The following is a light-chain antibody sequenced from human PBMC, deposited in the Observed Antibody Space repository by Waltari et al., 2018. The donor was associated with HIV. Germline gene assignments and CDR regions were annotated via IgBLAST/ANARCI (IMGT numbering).Light chain of an antibody. J-gene: IGLJ1*01. Sequence: QSVLTQPASVSGFAGQSITIPCGGSSGDIGSFNFVSWYYSRPDQAPRLILCDVRSRPSGVSARFSGSKTGIKASLTISGLNSEDGGIYYCCAYSRGGDSYVFGPGT. V-gene: IGLV2-14*01. CDR3: CAYSRGGDSYV. CDR2: DVR. CDR1: SGDIGSFNF.